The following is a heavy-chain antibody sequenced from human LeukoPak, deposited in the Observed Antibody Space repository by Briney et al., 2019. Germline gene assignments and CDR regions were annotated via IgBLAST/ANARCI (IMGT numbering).Heavy chain of an antibody. Sequence: PSETLSLTCTVSGYSISSGYYWGWIRQPPGKGLEWIGNIYQSGNTYYNPSLKSRVTISVDTSKVQFSLKLSSVTAADTAVYYCARGSPFNRVRGVIITYFDYWGQGTLVTVSS. CDR1: GYSISSGYY. CDR2: IYQSGNT. D-gene: IGHD3-10*01. V-gene: IGHV4-38-2*02. CDR3: ARGSPFNRVRGVIITYFDY. J-gene: IGHJ4*02.